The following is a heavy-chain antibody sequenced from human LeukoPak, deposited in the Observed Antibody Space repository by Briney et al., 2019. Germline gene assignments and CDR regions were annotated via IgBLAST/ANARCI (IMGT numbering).Heavy chain of an antibody. CDR2: INHSGST. CDR1: GGSFSGYY. D-gene: IGHD6-19*01. Sequence: SETLSLTCAVYGGSFSGYYWSWIRQPPGKGLEWIGEINHSGSTNYNPSLKSRVTISVDTSKNQFSLKLSSVTAADTAVYYCAREEYSSGSGVDYWGQGTLVTVSS. CDR3: AREEYSSGSGVDY. J-gene: IGHJ4*02. V-gene: IGHV4-34*01.